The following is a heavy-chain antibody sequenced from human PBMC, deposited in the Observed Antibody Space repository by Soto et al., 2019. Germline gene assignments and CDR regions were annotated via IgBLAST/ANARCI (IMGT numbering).Heavy chain of an antibody. V-gene: IGHV1-2*02. Sequence: GASVKVSCKASGYTFTDYYMHWVRQAPGQGLEWMGWINPNSGGTNYAQKFQGRVTMTRDTSISTAYMELSRLRSDDTAVYYCARKLELRGSYYYYYDMDVWGQVTPVTVSS. CDR2: INPNSGGT. CDR1: GYTFTDYY. D-gene: IGHD1-7*01. J-gene: IGHJ6*02. CDR3: ARKLELRGSYYYYYDMDV.